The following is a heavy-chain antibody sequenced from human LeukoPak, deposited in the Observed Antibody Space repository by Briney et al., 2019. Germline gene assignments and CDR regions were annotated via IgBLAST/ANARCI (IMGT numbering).Heavy chain of an antibody. CDR1: GGSISSGSYY. CDR2: IHTSGST. J-gene: IGHJ4*02. Sequence: SETLSLTCTVSGGSISSGSYYWSWIRPPAGKGLEWIGRIHTSGSTNYNPSLKSRVTISVDTSKNQFSLKLSSVTAADTAVYYCARGNDYGGNFPFDYWGQGTLVTVSS. D-gene: IGHD4-23*01. V-gene: IGHV4-61*02. CDR3: ARGNDYGGNFPFDY.